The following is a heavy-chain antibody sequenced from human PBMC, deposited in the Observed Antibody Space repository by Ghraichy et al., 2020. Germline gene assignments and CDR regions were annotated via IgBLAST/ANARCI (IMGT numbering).Heavy chain of an antibody. V-gene: IGHV3-23*01. CDR1: GFTFHTYA. Sequence: GGSLRLSCAASGFTFHTYAMTWVRQAPGKGLEWVSAISANGDTTYYADSVKGRFTISRDNSKNTLYLQVNSLRAEDTAIYYCAKDGVIWNFLPYFFDYWGHGTLVTGSS. D-gene: IGHD1-7*01. CDR3: AKDGVIWNFLPYFFDY. J-gene: IGHJ4*01. CDR2: ISANGDTT.